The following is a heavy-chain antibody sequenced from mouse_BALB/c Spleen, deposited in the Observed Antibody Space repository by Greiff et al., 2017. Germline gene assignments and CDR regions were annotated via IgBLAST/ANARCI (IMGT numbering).Heavy chain of an antibody. CDR1: GFTFSDYG. J-gene: IGHJ2*01. CDR2: ISNLAYSI. Sequence: EVHLVESGGGLVQPGGSRKLSCAASGFTFSDYGMAWVRQAPGKGPEWVAFISNLAYSIYYADTVTGRFTISRENAKNTLYLEMSSLRSEDTAMYYCARSSSRGYFDYWGQGTTLTVSS. CDR3: ARSSSRGYFDY. V-gene: IGHV5-15*02.